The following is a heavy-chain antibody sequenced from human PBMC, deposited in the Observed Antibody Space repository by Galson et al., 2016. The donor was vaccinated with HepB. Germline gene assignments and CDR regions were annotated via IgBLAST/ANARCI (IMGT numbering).Heavy chain of an antibody. V-gene: IGHV3-53*01. J-gene: IGHJ4*02. Sequence: SLRLSCAVSGVTINDNYVAWVRQPPGKGLEWVSVVYTDATTSYANSIKGRFTISRDLPKNTVYLQMNNLRVDDTAVNYCASGPLSLDFWGQGTLVTVSS. CDR1: GVTINDNY. CDR2: VYTDATT. D-gene: IGHD2/OR15-2a*01. CDR3: ASGPLSLDF.